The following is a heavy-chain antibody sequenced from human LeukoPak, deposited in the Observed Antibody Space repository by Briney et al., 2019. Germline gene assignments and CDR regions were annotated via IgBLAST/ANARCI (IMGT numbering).Heavy chain of an antibody. CDR1: GGTFSSYA. CDR2: IIPIFGTA. V-gene: IGHV1-69*01. D-gene: IGHD2-21*02. J-gene: IGHJ4*02. Sequence: ASVKVSCKASGGTFSSYAISWVRQAPGQGLEWMGGIIPIFGTANYAQKFQGRVTITADESTSTAYMELSSLRSEDTAVYYCARDFEDDCGKPYFDYWGQGTLVTVSS. CDR3: ARDFEDDCGKPYFDY.